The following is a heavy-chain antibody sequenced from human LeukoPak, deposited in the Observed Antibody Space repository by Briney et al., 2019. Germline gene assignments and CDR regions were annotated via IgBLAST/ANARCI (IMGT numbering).Heavy chain of an antibody. CDR1: GFTFKSYE. D-gene: IGHD4-17*01. CDR2: ISSSGTTI. V-gene: IGHV3-48*03. Sequence: GGSLRLSCAASGFTFKSYEMNWVRQAPGKGLEWVSYISSSGTTIYYADSVKGRFTISRDNAKNSLYLQMNSLRVEDTAIYYCARDRYGDENYWGQGVLATVSS. CDR3: ARDRYGDENY. J-gene: IGHJ4*02.